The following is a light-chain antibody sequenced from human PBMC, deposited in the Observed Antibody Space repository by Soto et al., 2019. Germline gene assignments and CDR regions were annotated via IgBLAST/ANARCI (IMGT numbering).Light chain of an antibody. CDR3: SSHAGSNNYV. Sequence: QSALTQPPSASGSPGQSVTISCTGTSSDVGAYNYVSWYQQHPGKAPKLMIYEVSKRPSGVPDRFSGSKSGNTASLTVSGLQAEDEVDYYWSSHAGSNNYVFGTGTKLTVL. J-gene: IGLJ1*01. CDR2: EVS. CDR1: SSDVGAYNY. V-gene: IGLV2-8*01.